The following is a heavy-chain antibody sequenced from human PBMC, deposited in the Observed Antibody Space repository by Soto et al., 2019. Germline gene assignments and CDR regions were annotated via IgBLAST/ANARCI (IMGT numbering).Heavy chain of an antibody. J-gene: IGHJ4*02. Sequence: PSETLSLTCTVSGGSVSSGSYYWSWIRQPPGKGLEWIGYIYYSGSTNYNPSLKSRVTISVDTSKNQFSLKLSSVTAADTAVYYCASADLEMATILAFDYWGQGTLVTVSS. CDR2: IYYSGST. V-gene: IGHV4-61*01. CDR3: ASADLEMATILAFDY. CDR1: GGSVSSGSYY. D-gene: IGHD5-12*01.